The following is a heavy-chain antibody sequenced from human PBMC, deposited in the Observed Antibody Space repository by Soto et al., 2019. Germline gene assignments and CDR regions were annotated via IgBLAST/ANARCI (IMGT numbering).Heavy chain of an antibody. D-gene: IGHD3-10*01. V-gene: IGHV4-59*01. CDR2: IYYSGST. J-gene: IGHJ4*02. CDR1: GGSISSYY. CDR3: ARLRFGEFDY. Sequence: TSGTLSLTCTVSGGSISSYYWSWIRQPPGKGLEWIGYIYYSGSTNYNPSLKSRVTISVDTSKNQFSLKLSSVTAADTAVYYCARLRFGEFDYWGQGTLVTVSS.